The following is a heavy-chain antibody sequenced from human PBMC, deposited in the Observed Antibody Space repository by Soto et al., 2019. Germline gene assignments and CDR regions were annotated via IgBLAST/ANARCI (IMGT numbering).Heavy chain of an antibody. J-gene: IGHJ3*02. V-gene: IGHV1-3*01. Sequence: ASVKVSCKASGYTFTSYAMHWVLQAPGQRLEWMGWINAGNGNTKYSQKFQGRVTITRDTSASTAYMELSSLRSEDTAVYYCARGGFEWLRFHHAFDIWGQGTMVTVSS. D-gene: IGHD5-12*01. CDR1: GYTFTSYA. CDR2: INAGNGNT. CDR3: ARGGFEWLRFHHAFDI.